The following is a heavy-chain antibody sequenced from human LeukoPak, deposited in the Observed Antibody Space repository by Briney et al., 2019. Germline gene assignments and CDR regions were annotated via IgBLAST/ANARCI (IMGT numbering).Heavy chain of an antibody. Sequence: GESLKISCKGSGYSFTGYWIGWVRPMPGKGLEWMGIIYPGDSDTRYSPSFQGQVTISVDKSISTAYLQWSSLKASDTSMYYCARLRDYDFWSGYSYWGQGTLVTVSS. D-gene: IGHD3-3*01. CDR3: ARLRDYDFWSGYSY. CDR2: IYPGDSDT. J-gene: IGHJ4*02. V-gene: IGHV5-51*01. CDR1: GYSFTGYW.